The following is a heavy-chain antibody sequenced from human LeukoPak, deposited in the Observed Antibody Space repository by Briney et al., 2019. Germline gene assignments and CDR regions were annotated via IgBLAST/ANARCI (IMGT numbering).Heavy chain of an antibody. CDR2: IYTSGST. J-gene: IGHJ6*03. D-gene: IGHD4-11*01. CDR1: GGSISSYY. Sequence: WETLSLTCTVSGGSISSYYWSWIRQPAGKGLEWIGRIYTSGSTNYNPSLKSRVTMSVDTSKNQFSLKLSSVTAADTAVYYCARDPRATVTTSYYMDVRGKGTTVTVSS. CDR3: ARDPRATVTTSYYMDV. V-gene: IGHV4-4*07.